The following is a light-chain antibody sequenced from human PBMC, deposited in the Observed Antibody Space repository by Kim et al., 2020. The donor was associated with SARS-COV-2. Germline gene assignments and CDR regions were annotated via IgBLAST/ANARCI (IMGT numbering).Light chain of an antibody. CDR1: QILLHSNGYNY. V-gene: IGKV2-28*01. Sequence: EPASISCRSSQILLHSNGYNYLDWYLQKPGQSPQLLIYLGSNRTSGVPDRFSGSGSGTDFTLKISRVEAEDVGVYYCMQAIQMGTFGQGTKVEI. CDR2: LGS. CDR3: MQAIQMGT. J-gene: IGKJ1*01.